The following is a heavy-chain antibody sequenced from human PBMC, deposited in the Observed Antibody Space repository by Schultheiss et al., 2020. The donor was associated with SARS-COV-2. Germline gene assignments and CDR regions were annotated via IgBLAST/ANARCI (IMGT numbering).Heavy chain of an antibody. CDR1: GGSISSYY. CDR3: ASAPTVTTWGSDY. CDR2: ISYSGST. Sequence: SETLSLTCTVSGGSISSYYWGWIRQPPGKGLEWIGGISYSGSTYYNPSLKSRVKISVDTSKTQFSLNLRSVTAADTAVYYCASAPTVTTWGSDYWGQGTLVTVSS. D-gene: IGHD4-17*01. J-gene: IGHJ4*02. V-gene: IGHV4-59*04.